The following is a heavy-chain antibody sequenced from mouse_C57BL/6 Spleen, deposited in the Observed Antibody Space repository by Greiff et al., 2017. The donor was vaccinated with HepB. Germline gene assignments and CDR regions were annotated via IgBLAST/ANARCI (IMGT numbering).Heavy chain of an antibody. V-gene: IGHV1-7*01. D-gene: IGHD2-5*01. CDR1: GYTFTSYW. J-gene: IGHJ4*01. CDR3: AREAYSNYLYYAMDY. Sequence: VQLQQSGAELAKPGASVKLSCKASGYTFTSYWMHWVKQRPGQGLEWIGYINPSSGYTKYNQKFKDKATLIADKSSSTAYMQLSSLTYEDSAVYDCAREAYSNYLYYAMDYWGQGTSVTVSS. CDR2: INPSSGYT.